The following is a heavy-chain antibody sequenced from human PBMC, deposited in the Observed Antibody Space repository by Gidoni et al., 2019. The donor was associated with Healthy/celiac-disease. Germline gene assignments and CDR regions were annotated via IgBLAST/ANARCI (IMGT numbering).Heavy chain of an antibody. D-gene: IGHD3-9*01. Sequence: GLEWIGYIYYSGSTYYNPSLKSRVTISVDTSKNQFSLKLSSVTAADTAVYYCARAEVSGYDILTGYTNWFDPWGQGTLVTVSS. CDR2: IYYSGST. J-gene: IGHJ5*02. V-gene: IGHV4-31*02. CDR3: ARAEVSGYDILTGYTNWFDP.